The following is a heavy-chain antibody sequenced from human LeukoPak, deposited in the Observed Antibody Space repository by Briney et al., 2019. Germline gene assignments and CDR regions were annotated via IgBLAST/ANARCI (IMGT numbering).Heavy chain of an antibody. CDR3: ARGGAVAAHYYYYYMDV. V-gene: IGHV1-8*03. CDR1: GYTFTSYD. D-gene: IGHD6-19*01. Sequence: GASVKVSCKASGYTFTSYDNNWVRQATGQGLEWMGWMNPNSGNTGYAQKFQGRVTITRNTSISTAYMELSSLRSEDTAVYYCARGGAVAAHYYYYYMDVWGKGTTVTVSS. CDR2: MNPNSGNT. J-gene: IGHJ6*03.